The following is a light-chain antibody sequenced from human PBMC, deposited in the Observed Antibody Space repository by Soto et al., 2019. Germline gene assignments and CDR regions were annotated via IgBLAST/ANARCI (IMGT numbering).Light chain of an antibody. CDR3: QQGHNWPLT. Sequence: EIVMTQSPATLSVSPGERATLSCRASQSISTELAWYQQKPGQPPRLLIYSASTMATGVPARFTGSGSGSEFTLTISGLQSEDVAVYYCQQGHNWPLTFGQGTRLEI. J-gene: IGKJ2*01. V-gene: IGKV3-15*01. CDR2: SAS. CDR1: QSISTE.